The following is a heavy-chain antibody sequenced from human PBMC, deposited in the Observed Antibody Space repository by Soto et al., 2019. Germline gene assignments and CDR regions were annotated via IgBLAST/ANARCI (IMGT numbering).Heavy chain of an antibody. CDR2: INHSGST. CDR3: ARGLTPEYSSSFFNWFDP. V-gene: IGHV4-34*01. CDR1: GGSFSGYY. Sequence: LSLTCAVYGGSFSGYYWSWIRQPPGKGLEWIGEINHSGSTNYNPSLKSRVTISVDTSKNQFSLKLSSVTAADTAVYYCARGLTPEYSSSFFNWFDPWGQGTLVTVSS. J-gene: IGHJ5*02. D-gene: IGHD6-6*01.